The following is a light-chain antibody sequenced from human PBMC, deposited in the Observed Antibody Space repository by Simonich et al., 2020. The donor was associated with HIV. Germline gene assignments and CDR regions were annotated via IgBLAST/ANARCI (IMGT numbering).Light chain of an antibody. Sequence: DFQMNQSPSTLSASVGDRVTITSRASQSVKKWLACYQQQPGKAPKLLIYKTSTLESGVPSRFSRSGSGTEFTLTINSLQPDDFATYYCQQFNSYPYTFGLGTKLEIK. CDR3: QQFNSYPYT. V-gene: IGKV1-5*03. CDR2: KTS. J-gene: IGKJ2*01. CDR1: QSVKKW.